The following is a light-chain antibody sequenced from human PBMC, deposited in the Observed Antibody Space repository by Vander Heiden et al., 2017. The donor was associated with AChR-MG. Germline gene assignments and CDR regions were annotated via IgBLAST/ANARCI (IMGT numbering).Light chain of an antibody. CDR2: QDS. Sequence: SYELTQPPSVSVSPGQTASITCSGDKLGDKYACWYQQKPGQSPVLVIFQDSKRPSGIPGRFSGSNSGNTATLTISGTQAMDEADDDCQAWDSSTAFVVFGTGTKVTVL. V-gene: IGLV3-1*01. CDR1: KLGDKY. J-gene: IGLJ1*01. CDR3: QAWDSSTAFVV.